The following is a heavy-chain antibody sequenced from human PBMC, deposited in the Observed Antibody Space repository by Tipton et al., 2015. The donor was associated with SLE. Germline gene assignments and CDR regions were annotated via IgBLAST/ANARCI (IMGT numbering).Heavy chain of an antibody. D-gene: IGHD3-22*01. Sequence: TLSLTCTVSGGSISSYSWSWIRQPPGKGLEWIGYIYYSGHTNYNPSLKSRVTISVDTSKNHFSLKLRSVTAADTAVYYCARHPYYYDSSGYYRDYWGQGTLVTVSS. CDR2: IYYSGHT. CDR1: GGSISSYS. J-gene: IGHJ4*02. CDR3: ARHPYYYDSSGYYRDY. V-gene: IGHV4-59*08.